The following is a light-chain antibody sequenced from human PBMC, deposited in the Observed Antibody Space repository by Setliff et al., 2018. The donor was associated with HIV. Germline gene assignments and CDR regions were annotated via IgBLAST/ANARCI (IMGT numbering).Light chain of an antibody. Sequence: SALAQPRSVSGSRGQSVILSCTGASNDVGAYDYVSWYQQHPGKTPKLIIYDVSKRPSGVPARFSGFKSGNTASLTIFGLQPEDEADYYCCSYAGSYTFVFGTGTKVT. CDR2: DVS. J-gene: IGLJ1*01. CDR1: SNDVGAYDY. V-gene: IGLV2-11*01. CDR3: CSYAGSYTFV.